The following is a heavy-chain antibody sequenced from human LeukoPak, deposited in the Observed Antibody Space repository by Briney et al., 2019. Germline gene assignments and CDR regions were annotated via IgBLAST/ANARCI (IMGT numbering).Heavy chain of an antibody. Sequence: PGGSLRLSCAASGFTFSSYWMSWVRQAPGKGLEWVSNIKQDGSEKYYVDSVKGRFTISRDNAKNSLYLQMNSLRAEDTAVYYCARVDIVVVPAAIGYMDVWGKGTTVTVSS. V-gene: IGHV3-7*01. CDR2: IKQDGSEK. J-gene: IGHJ6*03. CDR1: GFTFSSYW. D-gene: IGHD2-2*02. CDR3: ARVDIVVVPAAIGYMDV.